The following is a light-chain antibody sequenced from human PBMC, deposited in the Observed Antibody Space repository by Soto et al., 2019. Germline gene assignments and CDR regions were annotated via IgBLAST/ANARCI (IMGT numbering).Light chain of an antibody. CDR1: SSDVGGYNY. Sequence: QSALTQPASVSGSPGQSITISCTGTSSDVGGYNYVSWYQQHPGKAPKVMIYEVSNRPSGISNRFSGSKSGNTASLTISGLQAEDAADYYCSSYTSTSTYVFGTGTKLTVL. J-gene: IGLJ1*01. CDR2: EVS. CDR3: SSYTSTSTYV. V-gene: IGLV2-14*01.